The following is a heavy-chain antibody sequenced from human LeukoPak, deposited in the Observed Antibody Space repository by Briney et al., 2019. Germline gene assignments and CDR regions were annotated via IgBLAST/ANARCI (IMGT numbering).Heavy chain of an antibody. CDR3: ARGGITIFGVAIPNFDY. CDR1: GFTFSSCE. CDR2: INWSGGST. Sequence: GGSLRLSCAASGFTFSSCEMNWVRQAPGKGLEWVSGINWSGGSTSYADSVKGRFTISRDNAKNSLYLQMNSLRAEDTALYYCARGGITIFGVAIPNFDYWGQGTLVTVSS. D-gene: IGHD3-3*01. V-gene: IGHV3-20*04. J-gene: IGHJ4*02.